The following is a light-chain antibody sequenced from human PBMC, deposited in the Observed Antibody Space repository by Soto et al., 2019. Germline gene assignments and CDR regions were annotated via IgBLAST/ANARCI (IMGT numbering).Light chain of an antibody. CDR2: TAS. Sequence: DIQMTQSPSSLSASVGDRVTITCRASQNIATYLNWYQQTPGKAPKLLIYTASTLQSGVPSRFSGSGSGTHFTLTISSLQPEDFATFYCQQSYNTPLNFGGGTRWISN. J-gene: IGKJ4*01. V-gene: IGKV1-39*01. CDR3: QQSYNTPLN. CDR1: QNIATY.